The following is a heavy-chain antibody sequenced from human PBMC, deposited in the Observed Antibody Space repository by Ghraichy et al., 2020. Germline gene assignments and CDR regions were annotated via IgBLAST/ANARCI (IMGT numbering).Heavy chain of an antibody. CDR3: TTESYYYDRYFDC. J-gene: IGHJ4*02. CDR1: GFTFNNAW. V-gene: IGHV3-15*01. CDR2: IKSKTDGGTT. D-gene: IGHD3-22*01. Sequence: GGSLRLSCAASGFTFNNAWISWVRQAPGKGLEWVGRIKSKTDGGTTDHAAPVKGRFTISRDDSKNTLYLQMNSLKTEDTAVYYCTTESYYYDRYFDCWGQGTLVTVSS.